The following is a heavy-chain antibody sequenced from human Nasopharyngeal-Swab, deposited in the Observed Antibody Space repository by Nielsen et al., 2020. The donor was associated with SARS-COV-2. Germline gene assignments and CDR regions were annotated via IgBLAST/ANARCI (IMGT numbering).Heavy chain of an antibody. CDR3: ARGAPLVAAAGTDYYYGMDV. CDR1: GFTFSSYS. Sequence: GGSLRLSCAASGFTFSSYSMNWVRQAPGKGLEWVSSISSSSSYIDYADSVKGCFTISKDNAKNSLYLQMNSLRAEDTAVYYCARGAPLVAAAGTDYYYGMDVWGQGTTVTVSS. J-gene: IGHJ6*02. CDR2: ISSSSSYI. V-gene: IGHV3-21*01. D-gene: IGHD6-13*01.